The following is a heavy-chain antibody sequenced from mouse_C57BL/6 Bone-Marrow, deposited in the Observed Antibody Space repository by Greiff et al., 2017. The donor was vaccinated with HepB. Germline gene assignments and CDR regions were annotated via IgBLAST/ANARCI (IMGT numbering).Heavy chain of an antibody. CDR2: IDPENGDT. Sequence: VQLKQSGAELVRPGASVKLSCTASGFNIKDDYMHWVKQRPEQGLEWIGWIDPENGDTEYASKFQGKATITADTSSNTAYLQLSSLTSEDTAVYYCTFMPGFAYWGQGTLVTVSA. CDR1: GFNIKDDY. D-gene: IGHD1-1*01. CDR3: TFMPGFAY. V-gene: IGHV14-4*01. J-gene: IGHJ3*01.